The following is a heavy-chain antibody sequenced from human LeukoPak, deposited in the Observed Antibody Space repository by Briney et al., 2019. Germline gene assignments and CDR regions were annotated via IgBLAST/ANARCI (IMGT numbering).Heavy chain of an antibody. CDR2: INHSGST. D-gene: IGHD1-7*01. CDR1: GGSFSGYY. Sequence: SETLSLTCAVYGGSFSGYYWSWIRQPPGKGLEWIGEINHSGSTNYNPSLKSRVTISVDTSRNQFSLKLSSVTAADTAVYYCARLYGNYQNYFDYWGQGTLVTVSS. J-gene: IGHJ4*02. CDR3: ARLYGNYQNYFDY. V-gene: IGHV4-34*01.